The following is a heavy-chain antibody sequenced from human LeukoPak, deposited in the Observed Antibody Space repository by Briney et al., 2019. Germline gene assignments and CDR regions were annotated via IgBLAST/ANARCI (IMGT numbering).Heavy chain of an antibody. J-gene: IGHJ6*02. Sequence: PGGSLRLSCAASGFTFSSYSMNWVRQAPGKGLEWVANIKQDGSEKYYVDSVKGRFTISRDNAKNSLYLQMNSLRAEDTAVYYCARDMWVVGGAYYYYGMDVWGQGTTVTVSS. CDR2: IKQDGSEK. CDR3: ARDMWVVGGAYYYYGMDV. D-gene: IGHD2-15*01. V-gene: IGHV3-7*01. CDR1: GFTFSSYS.